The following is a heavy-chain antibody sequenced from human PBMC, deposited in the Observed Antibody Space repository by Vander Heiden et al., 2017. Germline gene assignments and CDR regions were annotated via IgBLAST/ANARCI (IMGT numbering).Heavy chain of an antibody. CDR3: ARHEFSMIVDGHRFDP. CDR1: GGSISSSSYY. Sequence: QLQLQESGPGLVKPSETLSLTCTVSGGSISSSSYYWGWIRQPPGKGLEWIGIIYYSGSTYYNPSLKSRVTISVDTSKNQFSLKLSSVTAADTAVYYCARHEFSMIVDGHRFDPWGQGTLVTVSS. CDR2: IYYSGST. V-gene: IGHV4-39*01. D-gene: IGHD3-22*01. J-gene: IGHJ5*02.